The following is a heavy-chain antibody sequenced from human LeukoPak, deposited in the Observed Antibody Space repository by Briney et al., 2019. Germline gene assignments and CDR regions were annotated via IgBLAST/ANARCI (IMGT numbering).Heavy chain of an antibody. CDR3: ARGIFLTGVLIYYYYYYGMDV. V-gene: IGHV1-8*01. Sequence: ASVKVSCKASGYTFTSYDINWVRQATGQGLEWMGWRNPNSGNTGYAQKFQGRVTMTRNTSISTAYMELSSLRSEDTAVYYCARGIFLTGVLIYYYYYYGMDVWGQGTTVTVS. J-gene: IGHJ6*02. CDR2: RNPNSGNT. D-gene: IGHD3-9*01. CDR1: GYTFTSYD.